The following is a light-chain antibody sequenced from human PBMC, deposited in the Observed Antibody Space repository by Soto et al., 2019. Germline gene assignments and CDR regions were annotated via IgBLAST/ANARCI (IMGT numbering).Light chain of an antibody. CDR3: QQYDNFSYT. Sequence: DIQMTQSPSSLSASVGDRVTITCQASQDISNYLNWYQHKPGKAPKLLIYDASNLGTGVPSRFSGSGSGTDFTLTITSLQPADIATYYCQQYDNFSYTFGQGTKLEIK. CDR1: QDISNY. J-gene: IGKJ2*01. CDR2: DAS. V-gene: IGKV1-33*01.